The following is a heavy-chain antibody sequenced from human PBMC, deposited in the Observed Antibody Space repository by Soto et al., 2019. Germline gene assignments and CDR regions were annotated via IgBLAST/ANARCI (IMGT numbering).Heavy chain of an antibody. CDR3: VLLTGIKLPDAPSHYHPAMDV. J-gene: IGHJ6*02. V-gene: IGHV4-4*02. CDR2: VYYTGSI. Sequence: QVQLLESGPGLVKPSGTLSLTCVVSGCPVTSKNWWWSWVRLSRGELPEWIGQVYYTGSIKYNPCRLSRANVCFFKSQDILPLDSTSVTAAATALYYCVLLTGIKLPDAPSHYHPAMDVWGQGTTVIVCS. CDR1: GCPVTSKNW. D-gene: IGHD1-26*01.